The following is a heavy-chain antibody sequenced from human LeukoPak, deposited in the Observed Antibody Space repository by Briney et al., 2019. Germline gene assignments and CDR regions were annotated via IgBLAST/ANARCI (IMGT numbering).Heavy chain of an antibody. J-gene: IGHJ4*02. CDR3: ARDGSRYYDFWSGYTPHYFDY. CDR2: SYYSGST. Sequence: RTSETLSLTCTVSGGSISSYYWSWIRQPPGKGLEWPGYSYYSGSTNYNPSLKSRVTISVDTSKNQFSLKLSSVTAADTAVYYCARDGSRYYDFWSGYTPHYFDYWGQGTLVTVSS. D-gene: IGHD3-3*01. CDR1: GGSISSYY. V-gene: IGHV4-59*12.